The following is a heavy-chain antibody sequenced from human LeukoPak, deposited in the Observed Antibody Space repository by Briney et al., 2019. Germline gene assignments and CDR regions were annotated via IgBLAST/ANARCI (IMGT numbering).Heavy chain of an antibody. CDR3: ARKNGLDY. J-gene: IGHJ4*02. CDR1: GFTFDEYG. CDR2: ISWNGGST. Sequence: GGSLRLSCTASGFTFDEYGMSWVRQAPGKGLEWVSGISWNGGSTGYEDSVKGRFTISRDNAKNSLYLQMNSLRAEDTALYYCARKNGLDYWGQGTLVTVSS. V-gene: IGHV3-20*04.